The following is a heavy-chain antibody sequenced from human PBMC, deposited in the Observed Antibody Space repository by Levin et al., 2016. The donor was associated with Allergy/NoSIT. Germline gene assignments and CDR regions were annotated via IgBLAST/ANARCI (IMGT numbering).Heavy chain of an antibody. CDR1: GFSLSASRVG. Sequence: SGPTLVKPTQTLTLTCTFSGFSLSASRVGVGWIRQPPGKALEWLALIYWDDDKRYSPSLKSRLTITKDTSKNQVVLTMTNMDPVDTATYYCAHRGRHSSSWEYYFDYWGQGTLVTVSS. CDR3: AHRGRHSSSWEYYFDY. V-gene: IGHV2-5*02. D-gene: IGHD6-13*01. CDR2: IYWDDDK. J-gene: IGHJ4*02.